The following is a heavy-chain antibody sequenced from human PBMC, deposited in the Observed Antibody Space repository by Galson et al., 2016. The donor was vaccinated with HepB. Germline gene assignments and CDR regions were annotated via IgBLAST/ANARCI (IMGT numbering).Heavy chain of an antibody. Sequence: SETLSLTCTVSGASISDYYWSWIRQSPGEGLEWIGYNHYSGNPTYNPSLKSLVTVSVDTSKNQFSLMLSSVTAADTAVYYCAGRRGGSGTFYYWGQGTLVIVSS. J-gene: IGHJ4*02. D-gene: IGHD3-10*01. CDR2: NHYSGNP. CDR1: GASISDYY. CDR3: AGRRGGSGTFYY. V-gene: IGHV4-59*01.